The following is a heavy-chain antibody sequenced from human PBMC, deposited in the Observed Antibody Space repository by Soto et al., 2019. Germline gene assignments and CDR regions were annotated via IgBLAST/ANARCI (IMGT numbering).Heavy chain of an antibody. CDR2: IIPIFGTA. D-gene: IGHD6-19*01. CDR1: GGTFSSYA. CDR3: ARDFMESSGWYKFDP. Sequence: GASVKVSCKASGGTFSSYAISWVRQAPGQGLEWMGGIIPIFGTANYAQKFQGRVTITADESTSTAYMELSSLRSEDTAVYYCARDFMESSGWYKFDPWGQGTLVTVSS. J-gene: IGHJ5*02. V-gene: IGHV1-69*13.